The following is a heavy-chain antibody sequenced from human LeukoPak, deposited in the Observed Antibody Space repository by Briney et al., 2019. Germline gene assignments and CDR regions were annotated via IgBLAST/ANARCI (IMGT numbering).Heavy chain of an antibody. CDR2: INPNNGVT. CDR1: GYTFTGYS. D-gene: IGHD2-2*01. CDR3: ARVGVEGASCYDY. J-gene: IGHJ4*02. V-gene: IGHV1-2*02. Sequence: RASVKVSCKASGYTFTGYSRHWVRQAPGQGLEWMGWINPNNGVTNYAQEFQGRVTMTRDTSISTAYMELYRLRSDDTAVYYCARVGVEGASCYDYWGQGTLVTVSS.